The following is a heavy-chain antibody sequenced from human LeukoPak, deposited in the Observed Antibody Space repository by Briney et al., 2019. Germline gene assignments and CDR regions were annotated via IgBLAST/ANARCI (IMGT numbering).Heavy chain of an antibody. CDR2: IYYSGST. J-gene: IGHJ5*02. CDR1: GGSINNSPYY. Sequence: SETLSLTCTVSGGSINNSPYYWGWIRQPPGKGLEWIGTIYYSGSTYYNPSLNSRVTISVDTSKNHFSLKLSSVTAADTAVYYCARPDYDVLSWGQGTLVTVSS. V-gene: IGHV4-39*07. D-gene: IGHD3-9*01. CDR3: ARPDYDVLS.